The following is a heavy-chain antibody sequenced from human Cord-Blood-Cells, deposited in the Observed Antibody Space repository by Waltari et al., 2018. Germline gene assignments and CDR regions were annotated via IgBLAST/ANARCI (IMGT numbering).Heavy chain of an antibody. Sequence: QVQLQESGPGLVKPSETLSLTCTVSGGSISSYYWSWIRQPPGKGLDWLGYIYYSGSTNYNPSLKRRVTISVDTSKNQFSLKLSPVTAADTAVYYCASSVTGDAFDIWGQGTMVTVSS. D-gene: IGHD7-27*01. CDR1: GGSISSYY. V-gene: IGHV4-59*01. CDR2: IYYSGST. CDR3: ASSVTGDAFDI. J-gene: IGHJ3*02.